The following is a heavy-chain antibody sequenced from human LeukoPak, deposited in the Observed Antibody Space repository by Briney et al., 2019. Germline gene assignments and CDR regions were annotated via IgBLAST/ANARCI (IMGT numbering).Heavy chain of an antibody. CDR2: IYYSGST. CDR1: GGSISSYY. D-gene: IGHD2-15*01. J-gene: IGHJ6*02. CDR3: ARVPYCSGGSCYPHYYYGMDV. V-gene: IGHV4-59*01. Sequence: PSETLSFTCTVSGGSISSYYWSWIRQPPGKGLEWIGYIYYSGSTNYNPSLKSRVTISVDTSKKQFSLKLSSVTAADTAVYYCARVPYCSGGSCYPHYYYGMDVWGQGTTVTVSS.